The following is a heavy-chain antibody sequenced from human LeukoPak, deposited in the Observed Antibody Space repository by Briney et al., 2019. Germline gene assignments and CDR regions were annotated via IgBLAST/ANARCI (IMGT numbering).Heavy chain of an antibody. CDR1: GYSFTSYW. CDR3: ALVVPAAIFSYGMDV. V-gene: IGHV5-51*01. J-gene: IGHJ6*02. Sequence: GESLKISCKGSGYSFTSYWIGWVRQLPGKGLEWMGIINPGDSDTRYSPSFQGQVTISADKSISTAYLQWSSLKASDTAMYYCALVVPAAIFSYGMDVWGQGTTVTVSS. CDR2: INPGDSDT. D-gene: IGHD2-2*02.